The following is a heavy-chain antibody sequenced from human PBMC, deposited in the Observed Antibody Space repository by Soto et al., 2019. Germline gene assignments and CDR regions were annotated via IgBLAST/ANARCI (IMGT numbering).Heavy chain of an antibody. J-gene: IGHJ3*02. Sequence: EVQLVETGGGLIQPGGSLRLSCAASGFAVSSKFMSWVRQAPGKGLEWVSLIVRGGTTHYTASVKGRFTISRDNSKNSLYLQMNGLRAEDTALYYCASRDNDDMLAEAFDTWGQGAVVTVSS. CDR2: IVRGGTT. V-gene: IGHV3-53*02. CDR1: GFAVSSKF. D-gene: IGHD3-9*01. CDR3: ASRDNDDMLAEAFDT.